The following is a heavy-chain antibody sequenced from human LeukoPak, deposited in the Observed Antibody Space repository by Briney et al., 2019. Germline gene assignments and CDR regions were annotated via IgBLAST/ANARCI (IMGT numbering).Heavy chain of an antibody. Sequence: PGRSLRLSCAASGFTFSSYAMHWVRQAPGKGLEWAAVISYDGSDIYYADSVKGRFTISRDNSKNTLYLQLNSLRAEDTAIYYCARRFTYSSTWYYFEYWGEGTLVTVSS. CDR1: GFTFSSYA. V-gene: IGHV3-30*03. CDR2: ISYDGSDI. CDR3: ARRFTYSSTWYYFEY. J-gene: IGHJ4*02. D-gene: IGHD6-13*01.